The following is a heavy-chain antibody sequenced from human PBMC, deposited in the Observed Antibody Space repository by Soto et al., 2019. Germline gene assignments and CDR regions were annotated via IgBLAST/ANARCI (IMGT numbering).Heavy chain of an antibody. Sequence: PSETLSLTCTVPGGSISSYYWSWIRQPPGKGLEWIGYIYYSGSTNYNPSLKSRVTISVDTSKNQFPLKLSSVTAADTAVYYCARDQYDILTGYPNWFDPWGQGTLVTVSS. CDR3: ARDQYDILTGYPNWFDP. V-gene: IGHV4-59*01. D-gene: IGHD3-9*01. J-gene: IGHJ5*02. CDR2: IYYSGST. CDR1: GGSISSYY.